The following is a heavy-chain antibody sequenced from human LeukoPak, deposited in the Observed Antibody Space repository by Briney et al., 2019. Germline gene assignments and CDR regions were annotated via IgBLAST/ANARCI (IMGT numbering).Heavy chain of an antibody. Sequence: PGGSLRLSCAASGFTVSRNYMSWVRQAPGKGLEWVSVIYSGGSTYADSVKGRFTIPRDNSKNTLYLQMNSLRAEDTAVYYCAREYSSSWFIFDYWGQGTLVTVSS. CDR1: GFTVSRNY. J-gene: IGHJ4*02. CDR3: AREYSSSWFIFDY. D-gene: IGHD6-13*01. V-gene: IGHV3-66*01. CDR2: IYSGGST.